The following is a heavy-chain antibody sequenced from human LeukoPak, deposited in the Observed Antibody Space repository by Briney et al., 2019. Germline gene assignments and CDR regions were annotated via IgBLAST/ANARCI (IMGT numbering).Heavy chain of an antibody. CDR1: GGSISSYY. CDR3: ARSGTNAAPGDY. CDR2: IYYSGAT. J-gene: IGHJ4*02. V-gene: IGHV4-59*01. D-gene: IGHD3-10*01. Sequence: SETLSPTCTVSGGSISSYYWSWIRQPPGKGLEWIGYIYYSGATNYNPSLKSRVTISVDTSKNQFSLNMSSVTAADTAVYYCARSGTNAAPGDYWGQGALVTVSS.